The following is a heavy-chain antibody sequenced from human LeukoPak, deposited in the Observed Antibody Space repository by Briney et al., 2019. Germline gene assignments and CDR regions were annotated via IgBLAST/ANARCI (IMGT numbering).Heavy chain of an antibody. CDR2: ISGSGGST. J-gene: IGHJ6*03. D-gene: IGHD1-26*01. Sequence: GGSLRLSCAASGFTFSSYAMSWVRQAPGKGLEWVSAISGSGGSTYYADSVKGRFTISRGNSKNTLYLQMNSLRAEVTAVYYCAKLSGRQLVYYYYMDVWGKGTTVTVSS. V-gene: IGHV3-23*01. CDR3: AKLSGRQLVYYYYMDV. CDR1: GFTFSSYA.